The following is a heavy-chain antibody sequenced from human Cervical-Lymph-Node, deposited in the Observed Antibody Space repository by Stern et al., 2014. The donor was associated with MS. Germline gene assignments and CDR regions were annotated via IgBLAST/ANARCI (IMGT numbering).Heavy chain of an antibody. CDR2: IYYSGST. J-gene: IGHJ5*02. CDR3: ARVGGQWLSLIDP. Sequence: QEQLVESGPGLVKPSETLSLTCTVSGGSISSYYWSWIRQPPGKGLEWIGYIYYSGSTNYNPSLKSRVTISVDTSKNQFSLKLSSVTAADTAVYYCARVGGQWLSLIDPWGQGTLVTVSS. D-gene: IGHD6-19*01. V-gene: IGHV4-59*01. CDR1: GGSISSYY.